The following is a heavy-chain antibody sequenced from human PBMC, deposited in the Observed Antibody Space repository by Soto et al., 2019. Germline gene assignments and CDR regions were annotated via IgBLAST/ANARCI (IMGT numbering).Heavy chain of an antibody. CDR3: VRVGVGIGNHFDS. Sequence: SETLSLTCSVSNGSISGFYWAWIRQPPGKILEWIGYIHYSGRTDYTPALSSRATMSVDTSKTQFSLNLKSITAADTAVYFCVRVGVGIGNHFDSWGRGTLVTVSS. CDR1: NGSISGFY. J-gene: IGHJ4*02. V-gene: IGHV4-59*12. D-gene: IGHD1-26*01. CDR2: IHYSGRT.